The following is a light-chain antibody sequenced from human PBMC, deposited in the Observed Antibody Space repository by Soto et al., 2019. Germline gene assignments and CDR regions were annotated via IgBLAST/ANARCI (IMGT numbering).Light chain of an antibody. CDR3: QQYNTWPLT. CDR1: QSVNNN. Sequence: EIVMTQSPATLSVSPGERATLSCRASQSVNNNLAWYQQKHGQAPRLLIYGASARATAILGRFSGSGAGTEFTITISRLQSEDFAVYYWQQYNTWPLTFGGGTKVEIK. J-gene: IGKJ4*01. V-gene: IGKV3-15*01. CDR2: GAS.